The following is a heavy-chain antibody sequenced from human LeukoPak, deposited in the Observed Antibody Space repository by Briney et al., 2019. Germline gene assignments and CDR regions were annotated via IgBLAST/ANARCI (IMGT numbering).Heavy chain of an antibody. V-gene: IGHV3-7*01. Sequence: PGGSLRLSCVASGFTFNNYWMDWVRQAPGKGLEWVASIKPDGSQKDYVDSVKGRFTISRDNGKNSLYLQMNSLRAEDTAVYYCQGRYADYWGQGTLVTVSS. J-gene: IGHJ4*02. D-gene: IGHD6-19*01. CDR1: GFTFNNYW. CDR2: IKPDGSQK. CDR3: QGRYADY.